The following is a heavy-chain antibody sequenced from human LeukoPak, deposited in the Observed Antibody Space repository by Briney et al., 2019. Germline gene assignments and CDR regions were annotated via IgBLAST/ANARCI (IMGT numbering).Heavy chain of an antibody. J-gene: IGHJ6*02. CDR2: IIPILGIA. CDR1: GGTFSSYA. CDR3: ARDLGYSYGTYYYYYGMDV. Sequence: SVKVSCKASGGTFSSYAISWVRQAAGQGLEWMGRIIPILGIANYAQKFQGRVTITADKSTSTAYMELSSLRSEDTAVYYCARDLGYSYGTYYYYYGMDVWGQGTTVTVSS. D-gene: IGHD5-18*01. V-gene: IGHV1-69*04.